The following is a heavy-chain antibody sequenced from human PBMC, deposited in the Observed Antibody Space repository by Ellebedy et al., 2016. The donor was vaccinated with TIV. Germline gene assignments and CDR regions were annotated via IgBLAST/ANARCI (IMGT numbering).Heavy chain of an antibody. D-gene: IGHD4-17*01. V-gene: IGHV3-7*01. J-gene: IGHJ3*02. CDR1: GFSFRSYW. CDR3: ATDGSYGDYRFPAHAFIM. Sequence: GGSLRLSCAASGFSFRSYWMTWVRQAPGKGLQWVANMNQDGSDKYYVDSVRGRFTISRDNAKDSLYLQMKSLRAEDTSVYYCATDGSYGDYRFPAHAFIMWGQGTMVTVSS. CDR2: MNQDGSDK.